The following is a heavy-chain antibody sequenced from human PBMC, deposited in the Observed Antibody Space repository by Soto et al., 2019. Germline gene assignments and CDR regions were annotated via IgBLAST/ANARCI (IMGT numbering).Heavy chain of an antibody. Sequence: SETLSLTCSVSGGTTNSYYCSWIRQPAGKGLEWIGRVHSSGSTIYNPSLESRVTMSVDTSKNQFSLRLSSVTAADTAVYYCARSGDGPATLFDHWGQGALVTVSS. CDR1: GGTTNSYY. J-gene: IGHJ4*02. CDR3: ARSGDGPATLFDH. D-gene: IGHD3-10*01. CDR2: VHSSGST. V-gene: IGHV4-4*07.